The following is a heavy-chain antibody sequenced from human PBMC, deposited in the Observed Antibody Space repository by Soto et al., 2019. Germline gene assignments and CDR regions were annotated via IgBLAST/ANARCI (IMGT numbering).Heavy chain of an antibody. V-gene: IGHV1-69*06. CDR1: GGTFSSYA. CDR3: ARESCSGGSCYDY. CDR2: IIPIFGTA. Sequence: ASVKVSCKASGGTFSSYAISWVRQAPGQGLEWMGGIIPIFGTANYAQKFQGRVTITADKSTSTAYMELSSLRSEDTAVYYCARESCSGGSCYDYWGQGTLVTVSS. J-gene: IGHJ4*02. D-gene: IGHD2-15*01.